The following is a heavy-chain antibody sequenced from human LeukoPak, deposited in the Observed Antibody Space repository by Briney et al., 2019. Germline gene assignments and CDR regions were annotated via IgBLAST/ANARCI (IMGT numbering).Heavy chain of an antibody. Sequence: VASVKVSCKASGYTFTGYYMHWVRQAPGQGLEWMGWINPNSGGTNYAQKFQGRVTMTGDTSISTAYMELSRLRSDDTAVYYCAREGMITFGGVVLWGQGTLVTVSS. CDR1: GYTFTGYY. CDR3: AREGMITFGGVVL. D-gene: IGHD3-16*01. V-gene: IGHV1-2*02. J-gene: IGHJ4*02. CDR2: INPNSGGT.